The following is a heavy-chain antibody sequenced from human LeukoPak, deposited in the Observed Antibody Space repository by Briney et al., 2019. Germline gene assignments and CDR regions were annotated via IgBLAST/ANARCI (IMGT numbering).Heavy chain of an antibody. CDR2: IYYSGST. CDR1: GYSISSGYY. D-gene: IGHD3-16*01. CDR3: ARETSQRGAHYMDV. V-gene: IGHV4-61*01. J-gene: IGHJ6*03. Sequence: SETLSLTCTVSGYSISSGYYWGWIRQPPGKGLEWIGYIYYSGSTNYNPSLKSRVTISVDTSKNQFSLKLSSVTAADTAVYYCARETSQRGAHYMDVWGKGTTVTISS.